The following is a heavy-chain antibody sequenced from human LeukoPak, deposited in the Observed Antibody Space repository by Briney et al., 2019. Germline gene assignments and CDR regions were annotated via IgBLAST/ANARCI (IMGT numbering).Heavy chain of an antibody. J-gene: IGHJ4*02. CDR2: IYYSGST. V-gene: IGHV4-39*07. D-gene: IGHD3-22*01. CDR1: GGSISSSSYY. Sequence: SETLSLTCTVSGGSISSSSYYWGWIRQPPGKGLEWIGSIYYSGSTYYNPSLKSRVTISVDTSKNQFSLKLSSVTAADTAVYYCATSPPNYYDSSQPTGTFDYWGQGTLVTVSS. CDR3: ATSPPNYYDSSQPTGTFDY.